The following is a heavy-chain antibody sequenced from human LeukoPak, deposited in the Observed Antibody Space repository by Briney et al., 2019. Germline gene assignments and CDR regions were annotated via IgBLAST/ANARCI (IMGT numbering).Heavy chain of an antibody. V-gene: IGHV3-30*18. J-gene: IGHJ6*02. CDR3: AKDRGTSSSAYGMDV. Sequence: GGSLRLSCAASGFTFSSYGMHWVRQAPGKGLEWXXXXXYDAGNKYSADSVKGRFTISRDNSQNTLYLQMNSLRAEDTAVYYCAKDRGTSSSAYGMDVWGQGTTVTVSS. D-gene: IGHD6-6*01. CDR2: XXYDAGNK. CDR1: GFTFSSYG.